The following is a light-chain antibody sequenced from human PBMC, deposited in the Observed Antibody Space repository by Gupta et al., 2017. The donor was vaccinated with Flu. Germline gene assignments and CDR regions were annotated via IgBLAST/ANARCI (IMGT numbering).Light chain of an antibody. CDR1: SSDVGGYNY. V-gene: IGLV2-14*01. Sequence: SITISCTGTSSDVGGYNYVAWYQHHPGKAPKLMIYEVINRPSGVSNRFSGSKSGNTASLTISGLQAEDEAYYYCSSYTSSNSLEFGAGTKVTVL. J-gene: IGLJ3*02. CDR2: EVI. CDR3: SSYTSSNSLE.